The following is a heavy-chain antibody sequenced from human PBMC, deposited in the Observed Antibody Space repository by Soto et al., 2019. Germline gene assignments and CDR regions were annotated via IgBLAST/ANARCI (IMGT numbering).Heavy chain of an antibody. V-gene: IGHV4-59*01. CDR1: GVSISSYY. CDR3: ARVIYGSGSPPYYYYMDV. D-gene: IGHD3-10*01. J-gene: IGHJ6*03. Sequence: PSETLSLTCTVSGVSISSYYWSWIRQPPGKGLEWIGYIYYSGSTNYNPSLKSRVTISVDTSKNQFSLKLSSVTAADTAVYYCARVIYGSGSPPYYYYMDVWGKGTTVTVSS. CDR2: IYYSGST.